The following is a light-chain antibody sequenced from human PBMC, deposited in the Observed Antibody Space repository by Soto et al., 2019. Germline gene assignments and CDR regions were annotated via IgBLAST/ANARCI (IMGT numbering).Light chain of an antibody. Sequence: DIQMTQSPSTLSASVGDRVTITCRASQSISSWLAWYQQKPGKAPKLRIYDAASLESGVKSRFSGSGSGTEFTLTISRMQPDDFATYYCQQYNSYPWTFGQGTKVDIK. J-gene: IGKJ1*01. CDR3: QQYNSYPWT. CDR1: QSISSW. V-gene: IGKV1-5*01. CDR2: DAA.